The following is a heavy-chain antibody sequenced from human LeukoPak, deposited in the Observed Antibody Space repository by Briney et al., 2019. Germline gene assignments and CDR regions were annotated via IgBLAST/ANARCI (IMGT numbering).Heavy chain of an antibody. V-gene: IGHV1-2*02. CDR2: INPSSGAT. Sequence: ASVKVSCKASGYTFTGYYMHWVRQAPGQGLEWMGWINPSSGATNYAQKFQGRVTMTRDTSISTAYMELSRLRSDDTAVYYWATLMYCSSTSCYELDFDYWGQGTLVTVSS. D-gene: IGHD2-2*01. J-gene: IGHJ4*02. CDR1: GYTFTGYY. CDR3: ATLMYCSSTSCYELDFDY.